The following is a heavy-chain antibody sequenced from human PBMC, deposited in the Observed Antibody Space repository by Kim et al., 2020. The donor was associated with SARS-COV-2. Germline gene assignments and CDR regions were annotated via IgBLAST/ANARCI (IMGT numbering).Heavy chain of an antibody. CDR1: GGSISNHDYY. CDR3: AGLAIHGWPFDD. D-gene: IGHD2-21*01. CDR2: GNYSGDT. Sequence: SETLSLTCAVSGGSISNHDYYWAWRRQPPGKGLEWIGTGNYSGDTYYNRSLKSRVTIFADTYKNEYSLNLNSVTAADTAVYYCAGLAIHGWPFDDWGQGSLVSVSS. J-gene: IGHJ4*02. V-gene: IGHV4-39*01.